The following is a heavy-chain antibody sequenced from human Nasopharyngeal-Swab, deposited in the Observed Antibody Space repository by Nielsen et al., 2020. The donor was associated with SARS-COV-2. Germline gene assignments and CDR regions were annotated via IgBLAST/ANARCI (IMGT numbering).Heavy chain of an antibody. J-gene: IGHJ2*01. V-gene: IGHV3-21*01. CDR3: ARDLGPMARGVLGLRYFDL. D-gene: IGHD3-10*01. Sequence: WIRQPPGKGLEGVSSIGSSSRYMYYEDSVQGRFTISRDNPKNSLYLQMNSLRAEDTAMYYCARDLGPMARGVLGLRYFDLWGRGTLVTVSS. CDR2: IGSSSRYM.